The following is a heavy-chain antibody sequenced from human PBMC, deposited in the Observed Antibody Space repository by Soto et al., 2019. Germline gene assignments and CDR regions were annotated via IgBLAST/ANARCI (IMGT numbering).Heavy chain of an antibody. V-gene: IGHV3-48*01. CDR3: ARHPDRIAEIGWFDP. J-gene: IGHJ5*02. CDR2: ISSSSSTI. D-gene: IGHD6-13*01. Sequence: EVQLVESGGGLVQPGGSLRLSYAASGFTFSSYSMNWVRQAPGKGLEWVSYISSSSSTIYYADSVKGRFTISRDNAKNSMYRQMNTLRAEDTAVYYCARHPDRIAEIGWFDPWGQGPRVTVSS. CDR1: GFTFSSYS.